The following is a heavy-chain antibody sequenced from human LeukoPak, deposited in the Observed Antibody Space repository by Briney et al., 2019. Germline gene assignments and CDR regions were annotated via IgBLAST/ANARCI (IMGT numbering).Heavy chain of an antibody. CDR1: GYSISSGYY. Sequence: SETLSLTCTVSGYSISSGYYWGWLRQPPGKGLEWIGSIYHSGSTYYNPSLKSRVTISVDTSKNQFSLKLSSVTAADTAVYYCARFSPSTNFDYWGQGTLVTVSS. CDR2: IYHSGST. V-gene: IGHV4-38-2*02. D-gene: IGHD2-2*01. CDR3: ARFSPSTNFDY. J-gene: IGHJ4*02.